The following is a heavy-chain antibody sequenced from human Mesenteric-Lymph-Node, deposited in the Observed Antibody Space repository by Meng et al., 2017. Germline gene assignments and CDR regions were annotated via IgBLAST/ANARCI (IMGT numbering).Heavy chain of an antibody. Sequence: EVQLVESGGGLVQPGGSLGLSCAASGFTFSSYWMHWVRQAPGKGLVWVSRINSDGSSTSYADSVKGRFTISRDNSKNTLYLQMNSLRAEDTAVYYCAKDKAAAGAFDPWGQGTLVTVSS. CDR3: AKDKAAAGAFDP. J-gene: IGHJ5*02. CDR2: INSDGSST. D-gene: IGHD6-13*01. V-gene: IGHV3-74*01. CDR1: GFTFSSYW.